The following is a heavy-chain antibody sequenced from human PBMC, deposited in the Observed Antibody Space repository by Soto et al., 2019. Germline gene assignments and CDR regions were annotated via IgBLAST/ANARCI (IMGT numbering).Heavy chain of an antibody. V-gene: IGHV4-31*03. CDR1: GGSISSGGYY. J-gene: IGHJ4*02. Sequence: SETLSLTCTVSGGSISSGGYYWSWIRQHPGKGLEWIGYIYYSGSTYYNPSLKSRVTISVDTSKNQFSLKLSSVTAADTAVYYCAVYRSGYFDYWGQGTLVTVSS. CDR2: IYYSGST. CDR3: AVYRSGYFDY. D-gene: IGHD3-22*01.